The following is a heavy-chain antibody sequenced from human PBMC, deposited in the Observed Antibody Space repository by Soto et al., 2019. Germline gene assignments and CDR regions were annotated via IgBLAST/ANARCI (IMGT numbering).Heavy chain of an antibody. CDR2: IRSKANSYAT. CDR3: TTFLVDVSSSSWYYFDY. J-gene: IGHJ4*02. Sequence: GGSLRLSCAASGFTFSGSAMHWVRQASGKGLEWVGRIRSKANSYATAYAASVKGRFTISRDDSKNTAYLQMNSLKTEDTAVYYCTTFLVDVSSSSWYYFDYCGQGTLVTVSS. V-gene: IGHV3-73*01. CDR1: GFTFSGSA. D-gene: IGHD6-13*01.